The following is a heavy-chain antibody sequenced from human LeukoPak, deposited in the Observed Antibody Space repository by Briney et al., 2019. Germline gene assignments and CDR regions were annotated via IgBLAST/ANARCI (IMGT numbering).Heavy chain of an antibody. CDR1: GFTFSNAW. D-gene: IGHD3-10*01. CDR3: ARPYYYGSGSPENDY. J-gene: IGHJ4*02. CDR2: INSDGSST. V-gene: IGHV3-74*01. Sequence: PGGSLRLSCAASGFTFSNAWMSWVRQAPGKGLVWVSRINSDGSSTSYADSVKGRFTISRDNAKNSLYLQMNSLRAEDTAVYYCARPYYYGSGSPENDYWGQGTLVTVSS.